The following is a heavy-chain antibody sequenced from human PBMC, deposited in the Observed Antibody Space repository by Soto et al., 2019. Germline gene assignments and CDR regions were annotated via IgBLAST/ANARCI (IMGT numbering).Heavy chain of an antibody. Sequence: PGGSLRLSCAASGFTFSSYGMSWVRQTQGKGLEWVANIKQDGSEKYYVDSVKGRFTISRDNAKNSLYLQMNSLRAEDTAVYYCARPNWGSALYDYYMDVWGKGTTVTVSS. CDR2: IKQDGSEK. V-gene: IGHV3-7*01. J-gene: IGHJ6*03. D-gene: IGHD7-27*01. CDR3: ARPNWGSALYDYYMDV. CDR1: GFTFSSYG.